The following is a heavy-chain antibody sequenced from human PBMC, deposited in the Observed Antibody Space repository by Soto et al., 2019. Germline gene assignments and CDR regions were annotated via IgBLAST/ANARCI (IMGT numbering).Heavy chain of an antibody. D-gene: IGHD2-2*01. CDR3: ARSLVVPASHFDY. CDR2: ISSSSSYT. V-gene: IGHV3-11*06. CDR1: GFTFSDYC. J-gene: IGHJ4*02. Sequence: WGSLVLSCAASGFTFSDYCMSWIRQAPGKGLDWVSYISSSSSYTNYADSVKGRFTISRDNAKNSLYLQMNSLRAEDTAVYYCARSLVVPASHFDYWGQGTMVTVSS.